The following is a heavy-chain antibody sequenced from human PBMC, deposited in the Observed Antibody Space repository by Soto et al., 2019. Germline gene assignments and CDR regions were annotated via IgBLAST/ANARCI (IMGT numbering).Heavy chain of an antibody. CDR3: AKDRTTGYYYFDY. J-gene: IGHJ4*02. CDR1: GFTFSTYA. Sequence: EVQLSESGGGLVQPGGSLRLSCEASGFTFSTYAMTWVRQAPGKGLEWVSAISGSGDNTYYADSVKGRFTISRDNSKNTLYLQMNSLRAEDTAVYYCAKDRTTGYYYFDYWGQGTLVTVSS. V-gene: IGHV3-23*01. CDR2: ISGSGDNT. D-gene: IGHD1-7*01.